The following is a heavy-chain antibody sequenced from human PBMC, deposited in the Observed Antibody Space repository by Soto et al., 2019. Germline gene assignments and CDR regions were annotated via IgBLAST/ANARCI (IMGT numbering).Heavy chain of an antibody. CDR3: ARHRFEYCSGGSCYYFDY. V-gene: IGHV4-59*08. CDR1: GGSISSYY. Sequence: SETLSLTCTVSGGSISSYYWSWIRQPPGKGLEWIGYIYYSGSTNYNPSLKSRVTISVDTSKNQFSLKLSSVTAADTAVYYCARHRFEYCSGGSCYYFDYWGQGTQVTVSS. J-gene: IGHJ4*02. D-gene: IGHD2-15*01. CDR2: IYYSGST.